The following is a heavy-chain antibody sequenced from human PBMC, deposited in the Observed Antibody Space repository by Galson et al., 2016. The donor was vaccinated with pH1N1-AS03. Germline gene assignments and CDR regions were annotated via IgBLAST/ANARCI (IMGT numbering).Heavy chain of an antibody. Sequence: SLRLSCAASGFTFKSYWMSWVRQAPGKGLEWVANINQDENEKYCVDSVKGRFTISRDNAKNSLYLEMNSLRAEDTDLYYCARESTGTEHIVVVTGRYGYYYMDVWGKGTTVTVSS. J-gene: IGHJ6*03. D-gene: IGHD2-21*02. CDR1: GFTFKSYW. CDR3: ARESTGTEHIVVVTGRYGYYYMDV. V-gene: IGHV3-7*03. CDR2: INQDENEK.